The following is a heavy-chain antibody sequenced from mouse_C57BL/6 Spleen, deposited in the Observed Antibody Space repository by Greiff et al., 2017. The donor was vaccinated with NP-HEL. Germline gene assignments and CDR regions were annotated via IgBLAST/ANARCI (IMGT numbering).Heavy chain of an antibody. CDR2: IRNKANNHAT. V-gene: IGHV6-6*01. Sequence: EVNVVESGGGLVQPGGSMKLSCAASGFTFSDAWMDWVRQSPEKGLEWVAEIRNKANNHATYYAESVKGRFTISRDDSKSSVYLQMNSLRAEDTGIYYCTRGTTASYAMDYWGQGTSVTVSS. J-gene: IGHJ4*01. CDR1: GFTFSDAW. CDR3: TRGTTASYAMDY. D-gene: IGHD1-2*01.